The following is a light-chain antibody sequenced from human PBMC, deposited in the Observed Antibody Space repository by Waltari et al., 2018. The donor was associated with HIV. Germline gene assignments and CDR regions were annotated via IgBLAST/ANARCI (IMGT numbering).Light chain of an antibody. CDR1: QSIRSY. V-gene: IGKV1-39*01. J-gene: IGKJ1*01. Sequence: DIQLTQFPSSLSASVGDRVTIPCRASQSIRSYLNWYQQKSGKAPKLLIYAASSLQSGVPSRFSGSGSGAEDTLTIISLQPEDFATYYCQQSHSTPWTFGQGTKVEIK. CDR2: AAS. CDR3: QQSHSTPWT.